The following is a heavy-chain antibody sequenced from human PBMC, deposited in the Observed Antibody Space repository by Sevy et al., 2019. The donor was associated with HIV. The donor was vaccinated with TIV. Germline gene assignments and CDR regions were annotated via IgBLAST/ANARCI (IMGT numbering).Heavy chain of an antibody. CDR3: AKDLGDPVAFDI. CDR2: EAGSGGST. CDR1: GFTFSIYA. D-gene: IGHD2-21*02. Sequence: GGSLRLSCAASGFTFSIYAMNWVRQAPGKGLEWVSGEAGSGGSTYHADSVKGRFTISRDDSKSTLYLQMNSLRAEDTAVYYCAKDLGDPVAFDIWGQRTMVTDSS. V-gene: IGHV3-23*01. J-gene: IGHJ3*02.